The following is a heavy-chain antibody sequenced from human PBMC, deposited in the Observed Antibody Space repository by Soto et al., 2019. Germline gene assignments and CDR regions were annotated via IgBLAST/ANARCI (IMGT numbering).Heavy chain of an antibody. V-gene: IGHV1-3*01. J-gene: IGHJ4*02. CDR3: ARDLFTMVRGVIHAGISY. CDR1: GYTFTSYA. CDR2: INAGNGNT. D-gene: IGHD3-10*01. Sequence: GASVKVSCKASGYTFTSYAMHWVRQAPGQRLEWMGWINAGNGNTKYSQKFQGRVTITRDTSASTAYMELSSLRSEDTAVYYCARDLFTMVRGVIHAGISYWGQGTLVTVSS.